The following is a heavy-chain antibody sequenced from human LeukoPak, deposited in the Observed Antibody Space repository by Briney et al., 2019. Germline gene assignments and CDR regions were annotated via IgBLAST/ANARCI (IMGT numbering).Heavy chain of an antibody. CDR3: AGSPGFSYGPGEY. CDR1: GGSISSYY. Sequence: SETLSLTCTVSGGSISSYYWSWIRQPPGKGLEWIGYIYYNGSTNYNPSLKSRVTISVDTSKNQFSLKLSSVTAADTAVYYCAGSPGFSYGPGEYWGQGTLVTVSS. V-gene: IGHV4-59*01. D-gene: IGHD5-18*01. J-gene: IGHJ4*02. CDR2: IYYNGST.